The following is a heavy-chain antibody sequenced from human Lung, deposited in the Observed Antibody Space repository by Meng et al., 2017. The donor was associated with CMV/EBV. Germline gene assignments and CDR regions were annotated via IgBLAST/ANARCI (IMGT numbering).Heavy chain of an antibody. CDR2: IIPILGIA. V-gene: IGHV1-69*10. D-gene: IGHD3-9*01. CDR1: TFSCYA. CDR3: ARGAHSDILTGYYTLFDY. J-gene: IGHJ4*02. Sequence: TFSCYAISWVRQAPGQGLEWMGGIIPILGIANYAQKFQGRVTITADKSTSTAYMELSSLRSEDTAVYYCARGAHSDILTGYYTLFDYWGQGTLVTVSS.